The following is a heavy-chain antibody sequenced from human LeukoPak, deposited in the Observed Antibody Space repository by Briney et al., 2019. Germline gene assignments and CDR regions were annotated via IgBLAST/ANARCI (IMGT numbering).Heavy chain of an antibody. CDR3: AKDLPRHGRYCSSTSCYAVY. CDR2: ISGSGGST. Sequence: PPGGSLRLSCAAYGFSFSSYAMSWARQAPGKGLEWVSAISGSGGSTYYADSVKGRFTISRDNSKNTLYLQMNSLRAEDTAAYYCAKDLPRHGRYCSSTSCYAVYWGQGTLVTVSS. D-gene: IGHD2-2*01. J-gene: IGHJ4*02. V-gene: IGHV3-23*01. CDR1: GFSFSSYA.